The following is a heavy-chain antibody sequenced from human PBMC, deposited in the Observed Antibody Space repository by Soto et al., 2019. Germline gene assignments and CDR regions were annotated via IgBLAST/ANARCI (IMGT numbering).Heavy chain of an antibody. V-gene: IGHV1-18*01. J-gene: IGHJ4*01. Sequence: ASVKASCKASGYTFTSYGISWVRQAPGQGLGCMGWISAYNGNTNYAQKLQGRVTMTTXTXXSXXXMELXXLRXDDTAVYYCARDPDSSGYYRNTSESRLCNWGQ. CDR1: GYTFTSYG. CDR3: ARDPDSSGYYRNTSESRLCN. D-gene: IGHD3-22*01. CDR2: ISAYNGNT.